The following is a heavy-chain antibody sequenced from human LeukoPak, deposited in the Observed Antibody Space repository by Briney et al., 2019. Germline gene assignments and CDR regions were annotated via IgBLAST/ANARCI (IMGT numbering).Heavy chain of an antibody. CDR1: GGSMTNNTFY. V-gene: IGHV4-39*07. CDR3: ARGHCTTDSCLPFDP. D-gene: IGHD2/OR15-2a*01. CDR2: IYHTGPT. Sequence: SETLSLTCTVSGGSMTNNTFYWGWIRQPPGKGLEWIGSIYHTGPTYYNPSLKSRVTMSLDTSRNQFSLKLSSVTAADTAVYYCARGHCTTDSCLPFDPWGQGTLVTVSS. J-gene: IGHJ5*02.